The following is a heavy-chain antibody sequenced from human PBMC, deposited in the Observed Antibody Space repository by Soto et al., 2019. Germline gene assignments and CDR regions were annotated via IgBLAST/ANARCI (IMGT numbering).Heavy chain of an antibody. D-gene: IGHD6-6*01. CDR1: GFSFRNHG. J-gene: IGHJ1*01. CDR2: ISYDGSTA. V-gene: IGHV3-30*18. CDR3: EKEWTEHSSKCYFRH. Sequence: QVQLVESGGGVVQPGGSLTLSCATSGFSFRNHGMHWVRQAPGKGLGWASVISYDGSTAHYADSVRGRFTIYRDNAKNTMFLQMNSPRAEETAVYYCEKEWTEHSSKCYFRHWGQGTLVTVAS.